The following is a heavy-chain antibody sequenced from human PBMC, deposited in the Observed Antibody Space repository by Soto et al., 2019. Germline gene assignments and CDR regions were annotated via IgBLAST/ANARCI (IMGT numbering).Heavy chain of an antibody. J-gene: IGHJ6*02. CDR3: ARDAPLHGTGMDV. CDR1: GGYISSGGYS. V-gene: IGHV4-30-2*01. D-gene: IGHD1-26*01. CDR2: IYHSGST. Sequence: QLQLQESGSGLVKPSQTLSLTCAVSGGYISSGGYSWSWIRQPPGKGLEWIGYIYHSGSTYYNPSLKSRVTISVDRSKNQFSLKLSSVTAADKTVYYWARDAPLHGTGMDVWGQGTTVTVSS.